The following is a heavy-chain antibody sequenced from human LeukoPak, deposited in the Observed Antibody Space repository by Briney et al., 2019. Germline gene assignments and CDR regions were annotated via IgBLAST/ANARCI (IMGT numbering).Heavy chain of an antibody. J-gene: IGHJ4*02. D-gene: IGHD3-10*01. CDR3: ARVRGGLRTYYFDY. CDR1: GGSISSYY. V-gene: IGHV4-59*01. CDR2: IYYSGST. Sequence: SETLSLTCTVSGGSISSYYWSWIRQPPGKGLEWIGYIYYSGSTNYNPSLKSRVTISVDTSKNQFSLKLSSVTAADTAVYYCARVRGGLRTYYFDYWGQGTLVTVSS.